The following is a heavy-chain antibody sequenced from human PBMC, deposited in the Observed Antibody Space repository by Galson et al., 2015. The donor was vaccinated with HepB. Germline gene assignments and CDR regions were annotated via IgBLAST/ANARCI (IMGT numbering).Heavy chain of an antibody. CDR1: GFTFSSYA. CDR2: ISGSGGST. D-gene: IGHD6-19*01. V-gene: IGHV3-23*01. CDR3: AKDPEYSSGWSFDY. Sequence: LRLSCAASGFTFSSYAMSWVRQAPGKGLEWVSAISGSGGSTYYADSVKGRFTISRDNSKNTLYLQMNSLRAEDTAVYYCAKDPEYSSGWSFDYWGQGTLVTVSS. J-gene: IGHJ4*02.